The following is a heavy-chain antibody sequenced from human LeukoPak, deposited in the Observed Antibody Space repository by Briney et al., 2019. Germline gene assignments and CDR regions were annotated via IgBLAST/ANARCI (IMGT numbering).Heavy chain of an antibody. Sequence: GGSLRLSCAASGFSFSSYSMNWVRQAPGKGLEWVSSISSSSSYIYYADSVKGRFTISRDNAKNSLYLQMNSLRAEDTAVYYCARDLGIAMAGTGDAFDIWGQGTMVTVSS. CDR1: GFSFSSYS. CDR2: ISSSSSYI. D-gene: IGHD6-19*01. CDR3: ARDLGIAMAGTGDAFDI. J-gene: IGHJ3*02. V-gene: IGHV3-21*01.